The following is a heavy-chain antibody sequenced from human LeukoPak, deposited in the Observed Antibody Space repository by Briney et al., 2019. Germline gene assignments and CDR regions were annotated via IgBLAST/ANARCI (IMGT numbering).Heavy chain of an antibody. J-gene: IGHJ4*02. Sequence: PSETLSLTCTVSGSINNYYWSWIRQPPGKGLEWIGYIYYSGSTNYNPSLKSRVTISVDTSKNQFSLNLSSVTAADTAVYYCARVSWLTYYFDYWGQGTLVTVSS. CDR1: GSINNYY. D-gene: IGHD3-22*01. V-gene: IGHV4-59*12. CDR2: IYYSGST. CDR3: ARVSWLTYYFDY.